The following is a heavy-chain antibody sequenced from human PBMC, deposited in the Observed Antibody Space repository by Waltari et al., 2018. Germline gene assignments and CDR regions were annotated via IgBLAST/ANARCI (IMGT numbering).Heavy chain of an antibody. D-gene: IGHD2-8*02. Sequence: QVQLQESGPGLVKPSGTLSRTCAVSGGSISSSNWWSWVRQPPGKGLEWIGEIYHSGSTNYNPSLKSRVTISVDKSKNQFSLKLSSVTAADTAVYYCARDVEYCTGGVCYWYYFDYWGQGTLVTVSS. CDR2: IYHSGST. J-gene: IGHJ4*02. CDR1: GGSISSSNW. CDR3: ARDVEYCTGGVCYWYYFDY. V-gene: IGHV4-4*02.